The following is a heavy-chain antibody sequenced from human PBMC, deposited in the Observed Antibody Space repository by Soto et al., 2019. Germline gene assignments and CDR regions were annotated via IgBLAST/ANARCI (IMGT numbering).Heavy chain of an antibody. J-gene: IGHJ4*02. D-gene: IGHD3-10*01. CDR2: ISAFNGNT. CDR3: GRGGGYAAGSYHDY. CDR1: NYMFRSYG. Sequence: QVQLVQSGAEVKRPGASVKVSCKASNYMFRSYGISWVRQAPGQGLEWVGWISAFNGNTEYQQNLQGRVTMTTDTATTKAYMEFRTLSSDDSSVYYCGRGGGYAAGSYHDYWCQRTPVTVSS. V-gene: IGHV1-18*01.